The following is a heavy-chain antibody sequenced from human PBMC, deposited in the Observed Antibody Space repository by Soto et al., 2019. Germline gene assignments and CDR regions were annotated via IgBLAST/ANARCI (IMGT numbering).Heavy chain of an antibody. J-gene: IGHJ4*02. CDR1: GYTFTSYG. Sequence: QVQLVQSGAEVKKPGASVKVSCKASGYTFTSYGISWVRQAPGQVLEWMGWISAYNGNTNYAQKLQGRVNMTTDTSKSTAYMELRSLRYEDTAVYYCARSPYCSGGSCYPDGDYWGQGPLVTVSS. V-gene: IGHV1-18*01. CDR3: ARSPYCSGGSCYPDGDY. CDR2: ISAYNGNT. D-gene: IGHD2-15*01.